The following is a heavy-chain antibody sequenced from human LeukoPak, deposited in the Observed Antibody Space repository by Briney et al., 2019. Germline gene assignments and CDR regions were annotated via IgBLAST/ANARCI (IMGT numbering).Heavy chain of an antibody. CDR3: ARGGSAAAGHDY. J-gene: IGHJ4*02. Sequence: GGSLRLSCAASGFTFSSYGMHLVRQAPGKGLEWVAVIWYDGSNKYYADSVKGRFTISRDNSKNTLYLQMNSLRAEDTAVYYCARGGSAAAGHDYWGQGTLVTVSS. D-gene: IGHD6-13*01. CDR2: IWYDGSNK. CDR1: GFTFSSYG. V-gene: IGHV3-33*01.